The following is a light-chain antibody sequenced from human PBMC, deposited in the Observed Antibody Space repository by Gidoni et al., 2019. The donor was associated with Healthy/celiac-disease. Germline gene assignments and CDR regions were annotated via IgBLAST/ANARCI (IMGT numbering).Light chain of an antibody. CDR3: QQRSNWPPMYT. CDR2: DAS. J-gene: IGKJ2*01. Sequence: ELVLTQSPPTLSLSPVERATLSCRTSPSVSSYLAWYQQKPGQAPRLLIYDASNRATSITARLSSSGSGTEFTITISSLEHEDFAVYYCQQRSNWPPMYTFGQGTKLEIK. V-gene: IGKV3-11*01. CDR1: PSVSSY.